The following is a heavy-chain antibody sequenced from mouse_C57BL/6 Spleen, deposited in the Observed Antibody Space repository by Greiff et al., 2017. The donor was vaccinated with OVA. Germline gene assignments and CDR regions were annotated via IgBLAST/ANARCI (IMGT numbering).Heavy chain of an antibody. CDR1: GFTFTDYY. Sequence: EVKLMESGGGLVQPGGSLSLSCAASGFTFTDYYMSWVRQPPGKALEWLGFIRNKANGYTTEYSASVKGRFTISRDNSQSILYLPMNALRAEDSATYYCARSIYYGYDFDYWGQGTTLTVSS. D-gene: IGHD2-2*01. J-gene: IGHJ2*01. CDR3: ARSIYYGYDFDY. CDR2: IRNKANGYTT. V-gene: IGHV7-3*01.